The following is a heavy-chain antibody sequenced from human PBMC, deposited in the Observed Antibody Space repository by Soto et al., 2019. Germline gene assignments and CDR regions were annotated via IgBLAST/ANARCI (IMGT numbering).Heavy chain of an antibody. CDR3: ASLYMVRGVRTFDY. CDR1: GGSISSGGYY. D-gene: IGHD3-10*01. Sequence: QVQLQESGPGLVKPSQTLSLTCTVSGGSISSGGYYWSWIRQHPGKGLEWIGYIYYSGSTYYNPSRTSPVTLSVDTLKNQFALKLSSVTAADTAVYYCASLYMVRGVRTFDYWGQGTLVTVSS. J-gene: IGHJ4*02. V-gene: IGHV4-31*01. CDR2: IYYSGST.